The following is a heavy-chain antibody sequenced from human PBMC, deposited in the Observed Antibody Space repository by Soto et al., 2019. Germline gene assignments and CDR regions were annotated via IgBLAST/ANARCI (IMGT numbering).Heavy chain of an antibody. Sequence: EVQLVESGGGLVQPGGSLRLSCAASGFTVSSNYMSWVRQAPGKGLEWVSVIYSGGSTYYADSVKGRFTISRDNSKNTRCPQMNSMRAEDTSVYYCARDGLAAACRERVWGPGTLV. J-gene: IGHJ4*02. V-gene: IGHV3-66*01. CDR1: GFTVSSNY. CDR3: ARDGLAAACRERV. D-gene: IGHD6-13*01. CDR2: IYSGGST.